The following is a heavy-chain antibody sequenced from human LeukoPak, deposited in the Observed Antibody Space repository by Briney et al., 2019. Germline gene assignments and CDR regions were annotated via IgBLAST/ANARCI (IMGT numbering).Heavy chain of an antibody. D-gene: IGHD3-3*01. CDR2: ISSSSSYI. CDR1: GFTFSSYW. CDR3: ARDPQRITIFGVESPNYDY. Sequence: GGSLRLSCAASGFTFSSYWMSWVRQAPGKGLEWVSSISSSSSYIYYADPVKGRFTISRDNAKNSLYLQMNSLRAEDTAVYYCARDPQRITIFGVESPNYDYWGQGTLVTVSS. V-gene: IGHV3-21*01. J-gene: IGHJ4*02.